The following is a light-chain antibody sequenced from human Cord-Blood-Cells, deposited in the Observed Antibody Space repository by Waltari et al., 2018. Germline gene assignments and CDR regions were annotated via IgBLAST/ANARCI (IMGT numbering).Light chain of an antibody. CDR1: QSISSY. CDR3: QQSYSTPIT. Sequence: DIQMTQSPSSLSASVGDRVTITCQASQSISSYLNWYQQKPGKAPKLLIYAASSLQSGVQSRFSGSGSGTDFTLTISSLQPEDFATYYCQQSYSTPITFGQGTRLEIK. V-gene: IGKV1-39*01. J-gene: IGKJ5*01. CDR2: AAS.